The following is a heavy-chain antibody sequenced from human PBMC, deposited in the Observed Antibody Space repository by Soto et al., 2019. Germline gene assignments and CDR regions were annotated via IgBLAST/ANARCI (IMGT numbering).Heavy chain of an antibody. CDR2: ISAYNGNT. CDR3: ARASGSSDWFDP. D-gene: IGHD1-26*01. V-gene: IGHV1-18*01. CDR1: GYTFTSYG. J-gene: IGHJ5*02. Sequence: QVQLVQSGAEVKKPGASVKVSCKASGYTFTSYGISWVRQAPGQGLEWMGWISAYNGNTNYAQKLQGXVXVXTXXATSNADKELRSLRSAETAVYYGARASGSSDWFDPWGQGPLVTVAS.